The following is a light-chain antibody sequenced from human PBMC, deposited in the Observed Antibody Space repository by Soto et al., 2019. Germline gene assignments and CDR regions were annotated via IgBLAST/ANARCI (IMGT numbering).Light chain of an antibody. CDR2: GAS. CDR3: QQYNNWPWT. Sequence: EIVLTQSPGTLSLSPGERATLSCRASQSVSSSYLAWYQQKPGQAPRLLIFGASRRATGIPDRFSGSGSGTDFTLSISSLQSEDSAVYYCQQYNNWPWTFGPGTKVEIK. V-gene: IGKV3-20*01. CDR1: QSVSSSY. J-gene: IGKJ1*01.